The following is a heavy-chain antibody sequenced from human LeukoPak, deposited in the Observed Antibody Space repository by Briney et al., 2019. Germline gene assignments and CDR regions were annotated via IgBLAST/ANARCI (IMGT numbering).Heavy chain of an antibody. CDR1: GFTFSSYS. CDR3: AKEGIEGDSSGYYYNHFDY. Sequence: PGGSLRLSCAASGFTFSSYSMNWVRQAPGKGLEWVSYISSSSTIYYADSVKGRFTISRDNAKNSLYLQMNSLRAEDTAVYFCAKEGIEGDSSGYYYNHFDYWGQGTLLTVSS. D-gene: IGHD3-22*01. V-gene: IGHV3-48*01. J-gene: IGHJ4*02. CDR2: ISSSSTI.